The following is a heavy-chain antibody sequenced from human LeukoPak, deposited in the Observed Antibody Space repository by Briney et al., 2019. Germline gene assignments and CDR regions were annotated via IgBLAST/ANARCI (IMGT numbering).Heavy chain of an antibody. J-gene: IGHJ6*02. D-gene: IGHD1-26*01. CDR3: VKDRGGSPFYGMDV. CDR1: GFTFSSYA. CDR2: ISGSGGAGT. Sequence: GGSLRPSCAGSGFTFSSYAMSWVRQAPGKGLEWVSTISGSGGAGTYYADSVKGRFTVSRGNSRNTLYLPMNSLRAEDTAVYYCVKDRGGSPFYGMDVWGQGTTVTVSS. V-gene: IGHV3-23*01.